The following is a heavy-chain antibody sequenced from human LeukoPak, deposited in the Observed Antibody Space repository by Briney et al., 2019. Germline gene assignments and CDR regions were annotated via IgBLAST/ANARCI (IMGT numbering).Heavy chain of an antibody. CDR1: GFTFDDYA. D-gene: IGHD3-10*01. Sequence: GGSLRLSCAASGFTFDDYAMHWVRQAPGKGLEWVSGISWNSGSIGYADSVEGRFTISRDNAKNSLYLQMNSLRAEDMALYYCAKAYYYGSGSSPFDYWGQGTLVTVSS. CDR2: ISWNSGSI. V-gene: IGHV3-9*03. CDR3: AKAYYYGSGSSPFDY. J-gene: IGHJ4*02.